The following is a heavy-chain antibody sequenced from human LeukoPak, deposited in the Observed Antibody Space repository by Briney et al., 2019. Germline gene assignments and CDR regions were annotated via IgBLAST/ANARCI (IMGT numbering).Heavy chain of an antibody. J-gene: IGHJ4*02. Sequence: RGSLRLSCAASGFTFSSYGMHWVRQAPGKGLEGVAVIWYDGTNKYYADSVKGRFTISRDNSKNTLFLQMNILRPEDTAVYYCARAAYDSSGYLTLWGQGTLVAVSS. V-gene: IGHV3-33*01. CDR3: ARAAYDSSGYLTL. D-gene: IGHD3-22*01. CDR1: GFTFSSYG. CDR2: IWYDGTNK.